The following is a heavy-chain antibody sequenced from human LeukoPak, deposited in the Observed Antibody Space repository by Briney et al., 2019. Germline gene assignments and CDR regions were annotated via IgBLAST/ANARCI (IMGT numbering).Heavy chain of an antibody. CDR2: IIPIFGTA. V-gene: IGHV1-69*13. J-gene: IGHJ5*02. CDR1: GGTFSSYA. Sequence: ASVKVSCKASGGTFSSYAISWVRQAPGQGLEWMGGIIPIFGTANYAQKFQGRVTITADEPTSTAYMDLSSLRSEDTAVYYCARDAAGGANWFDPWGQGTLVTVSS. CDR3: ARDAAGGANWFDP. D-gene: IGHD3-10*01.